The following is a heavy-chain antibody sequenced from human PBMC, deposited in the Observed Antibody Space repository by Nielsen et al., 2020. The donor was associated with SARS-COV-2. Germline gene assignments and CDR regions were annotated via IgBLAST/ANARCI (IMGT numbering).Heavy chain of an antibody. V-gene: IGHV3-30*18. CDR1: GFTFSSYG. J-gene: IGHJ3*02. Sequence: GESLKISCAASGFTFSSYGMHWARQAPGKGLEWVAVISYDGSNKYYADSVKGRFTISRDNSKNTLHLQMNSLRAEDTAVYYCAKDGFGEYDAFDIWGQGTMVTVSS. D-gene: IGHD3-10*01. CDR3: AKDGFGEYDAFDI. CDR2: ISYDGSNK.